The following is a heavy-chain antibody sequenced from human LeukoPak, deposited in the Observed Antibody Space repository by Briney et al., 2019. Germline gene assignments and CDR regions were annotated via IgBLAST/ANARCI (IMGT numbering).Heavy chain of an antibody. CDR3: AKDAYYDILTGYPVGYFQH. CDR1: GFTFSSYA. CDR2: ISCSGGST. V-gene: IGHV3-23*01. J-gene: IGHJ1*01. Sequence: AGGSLRLSCAASGFTFSSYAMSWVHQAPGKGLEWVSAISCSGGSTYYADSVKGRFTISRDNSKNTLYLQMNSLRAEDTAVYYCAKDAYYDILTGYPVGYFQHWGQGTLVTVSS. D-gene: IGHD3-9*01.